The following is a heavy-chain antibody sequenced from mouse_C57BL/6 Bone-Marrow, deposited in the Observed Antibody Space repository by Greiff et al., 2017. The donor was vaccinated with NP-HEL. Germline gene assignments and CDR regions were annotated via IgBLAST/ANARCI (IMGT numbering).Heavy chain of an antibody. V-gene: IGHV1-52*01. J-gene: IGHJ1*03. D-gene: IGHD1-1*01. CDR2: IDPSDSET. CDR3: ATTTVVNWYFDV. Sequence: VQLQQPGAELVRPGSSVKLSCKASGYTFTSYWMHWVKQRPIQGLEWIGNIDPSDSETHYNQKFKDKATLTVDKSSSTAYMQLSSLTSEDAAVYYCATTTVVNWYFDVWGTGTTVTVSS. CDR1: GYTFTSYW.